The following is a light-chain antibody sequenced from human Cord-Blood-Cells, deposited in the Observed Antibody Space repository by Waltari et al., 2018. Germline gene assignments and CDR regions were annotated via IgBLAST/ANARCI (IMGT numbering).Light chain of an antibody. J-gene: IGKJ3*01. CDR1: QSISSY. V-gene: IGKV1-39*01. Sequence: IQMTQSPSSLSASVGDRVTITCRASQSISSYLNWYQQNPGKGPKLLIYAASSLQSGVPSRFSGSGSGTDCTLTISSLQPEDVATYYCQQSYSTLFTFGPGTKVDIK. CDR3: QQSYSTLFT. CDR2: AAS.